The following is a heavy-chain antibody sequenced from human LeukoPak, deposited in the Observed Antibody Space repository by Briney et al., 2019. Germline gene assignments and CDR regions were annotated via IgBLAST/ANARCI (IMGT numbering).Heavy chain of an antibody. J-gene: IGHJ1*01. V-gene: IGHV3-53*01. CDR1: GFTVSSNY. CDR2: IYSGGST. Sequence: GGSLRLSCAASGFTVSSNYMSWVRQAPGKGLEWVSVIYSGGSTYYADSVKGRFTISRDNSKNTLYLQMNSLRAEDTAVYYCAREGEDSSSSGAEYFQHWGQGTLVTVSS. D-gene: IGHD6-6*01. CDR3: AREGEDSSSSGAEYFQH.